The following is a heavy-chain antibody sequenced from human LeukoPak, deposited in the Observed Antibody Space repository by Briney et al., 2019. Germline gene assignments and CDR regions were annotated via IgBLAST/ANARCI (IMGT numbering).Heavy chain of an antibody. Sequence: GGSLRLSCAASGFIFSSYSMNWVRQAPGKGLEWVSSISSSSIYIYYADSVKGRFTISRDNAKNSLYLQMNSLRAEDTAVYYCARVKAYGSGSYYYDAFDIWGQGTMVTVSS. J-gene: IGHJ3*02. CDR3: ARVKAYGSGSYYYDAFDI. D-gene: IGHD3-10*01. CDR1: GFIFSSYS. CDR2: ISSSSIYI. V-gene: IGHV3-21*01.